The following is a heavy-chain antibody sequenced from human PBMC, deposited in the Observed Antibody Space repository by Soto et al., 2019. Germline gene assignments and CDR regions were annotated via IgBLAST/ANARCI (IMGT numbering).Heavy chain of an antibody. J-gene: IGHJ4*02. D-gene: IGHD3-3*01. V-gene: IGHV1-18*04. CDR3: ARITFLGLPWDS. CDR1: GYTFSSYG. Sequence: QVQLVQSGAEVKKPGASVKVSCKASGYTFSSYGISWVRQAPGQGLEWMGRISAYNGNTNYAQKFQGRVTMTTDTSTSTAYLELRSLRSDDTAVYYCARITFLGLPWDSWGQGTLVTVSS. CDR2: ISAYNGNT.